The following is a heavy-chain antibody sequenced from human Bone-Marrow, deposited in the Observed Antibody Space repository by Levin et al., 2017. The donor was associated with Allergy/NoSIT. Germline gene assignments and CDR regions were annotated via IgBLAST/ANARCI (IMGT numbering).Heavy chain of an antibody. Sequence: GESLKISCTASGFTFGDYAMSWFRQAPGKGLEWVGFIRSKAYGGTTEYAASVKGRFTISRDDSKSIAYLQMNSLKTEDTAVYYCNGQRIVEWVVGAFDSWGQGTMVTVSS. D-gene: IGHD3-3*01. J-gene: IGHJ3*02. V-gene: IGHV3-49*03. CDR2: IRSKAYGGTT. CDR1: GFTFGDYA. CDR3: NGQRIVEWVVGAFDS.